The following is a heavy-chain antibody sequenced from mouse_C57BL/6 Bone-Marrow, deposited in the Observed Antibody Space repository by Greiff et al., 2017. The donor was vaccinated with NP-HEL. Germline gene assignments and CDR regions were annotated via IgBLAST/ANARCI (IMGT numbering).Heavy chain of an antibody. CDR1: GYAFTNYL. V-gene: IGHV1-54*01. CDR3: ARCYGSYDMDY. J-gene: IGHJ4*01. D-gene: IGHD1-1*01. CDR2: INPGSGGT. Sequence: VKLQQSGAELVRPGTSVKVSCKASGYAFTNYLIEWVKQRPGQGLEWIGVINPGSGGTNYNEKFKGKATLTADKSSSTAYMQLSSLTSEDSEVYFCARCYGSYDMDYWGQGTSVTVSS.